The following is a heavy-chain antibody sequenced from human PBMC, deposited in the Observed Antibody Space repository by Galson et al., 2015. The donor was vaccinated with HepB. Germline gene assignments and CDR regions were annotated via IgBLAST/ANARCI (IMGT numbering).Heavy chain of an antibody. Sequence: SLRLSCAASGFTSGDYAMSWVRQAPGKGLELVGFIRSKTYGGTTKYAASVRGRFTISRDDSKSIAYLQMNSLKTEDTAVYYCARHGYYDSSNYYYTNSDIWGQGSLVTVSS. D-gene: IGHD3-22*01. J-gene: IGHJ4*02. CDR2: IRSKTYGGTT. CDR3: ARHGYYDSSNYYYTNSDI. CDR1: GFTSGDYA. V-gene: IGHV3-49*04.